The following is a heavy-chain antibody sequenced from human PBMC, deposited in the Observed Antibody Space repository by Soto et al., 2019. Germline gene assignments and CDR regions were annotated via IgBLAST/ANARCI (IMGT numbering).Heavy chain of an antibody. CDR3: SRHASDCWSVKPQYYMDV. CDR1: GFTFSGSA. CDR2: IRSNAHNYAS. D-gene: IGHD3-3*01. Sequence: EVQLGESGGGLVQPGGSLKLSCAASGFTFSGSAMHWVRQASGNGLEWVGRIRSNAHNYASAYGASVKGRFTISRGDSNNTGKLNMSSQNTEDTASYYCSRHASDCWSVKPQYYMDVWVKGTTVTVSS. V-gene: IGHV3-73*01. J-gene: IGHJ6*03.